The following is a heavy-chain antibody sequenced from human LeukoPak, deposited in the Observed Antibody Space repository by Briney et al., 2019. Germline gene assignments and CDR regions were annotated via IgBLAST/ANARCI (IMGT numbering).Heavy chain of an antibody. Sequence: PGRSLRLSCAASGFTFSSYAMHWVRQAPGKGLEWVAVISYDGSNKYYADSVKGRFTISRDNSKNTLYLQMNSLRAEDTAVYYCARDLSSGSGGSCPDYWGQGTLVTVSS. CDR3: ARDLSSGSGGSCPDY. CDR2: ISYDGSNK. J-gene: IGHJ4*02. V-gene: IGHV3-30-3*01. D-gene: IGHD2-15*01. CDR1: GFTFSSYA.